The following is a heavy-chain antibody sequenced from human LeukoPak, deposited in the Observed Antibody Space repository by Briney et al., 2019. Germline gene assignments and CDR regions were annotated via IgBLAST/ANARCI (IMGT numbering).Heavy chain of an antibody. CDR3: ERASSGWYPPHYYYYYTDV. CDR1: GYTFTSYY. CDR2: INPSGGST. J-gene: IGHJ6*03. V-gene: IGHV1-46*01. Sequence: ASVKVSCKASGYTFTSYYMHWVRQAPGQGLEWMGIINPSGGSTSYAQKFQGRVTMTRDTSTSTVYMQLSRLRPEDTAVSYCERASSGWYPPHYYYYYTDVWGKGTTVTISS. D-gene: IGHD6-19*01.